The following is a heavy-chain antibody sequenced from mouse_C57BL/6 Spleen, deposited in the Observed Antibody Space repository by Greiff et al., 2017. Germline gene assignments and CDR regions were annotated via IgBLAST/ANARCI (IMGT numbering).Heavy chain of an antibody. V-gene: IGHV1-64*01. CDR1: GYTFTGSW. J-gene: IGHJ1*03. D-gene: IGHD1-1*01. CDR2: IHPNSGST. Sequence: QVQLQQPGAELVKPGASVKLSCKASGYTFTGSWMHWVKQRPGQGLEWIGMIHPNSGSTNDNEKFKSKATLTVDKSSSTAYMQLSSLTSEDSAVYYCARSDYDSSYHWYFDVWGTGTTVTVSS. CDR3: ARSDYDSSYHWYFDV.